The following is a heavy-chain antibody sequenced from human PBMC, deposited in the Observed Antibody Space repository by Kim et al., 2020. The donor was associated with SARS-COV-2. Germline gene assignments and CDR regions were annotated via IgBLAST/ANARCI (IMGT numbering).Heavy chain of an antibody. CDR2: ILYDGSNK. CDR3: AKILSVISSTPTFDY. Sequence: GGSLRLSCAASGFTFSSYGMHWVRQAPGKGLEWVAVILYDGSNKYYADSVKGRFTISRDNSKNTLYLQMNSLRAEDTAVYYCAKILSVISSTPTFDYWGQGTLVTVSS. J-gene: IGHJ4*02. CDR1: GFTFSSYG. V-gene: IGHV3-30*18. D-gene: IGHD3-16*02.